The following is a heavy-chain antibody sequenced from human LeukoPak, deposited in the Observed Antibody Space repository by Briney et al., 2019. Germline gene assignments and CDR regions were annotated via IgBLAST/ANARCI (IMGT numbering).Heavy chain of an antibody. J-gene: IGHJ6*02. CDR3: ARDRGYGSGSSYGMDV. Sequence: GGSLRLSCAASGFTFSSYEMNWVRQAPGKGLEWVSYFSSSGSTIYYADSVKGRFTISRDNAKNSLYLQMNSLRAEDTAVYYCARDRGYGSGSSYGMDVWGQGTTVTVSS. CDR1: GFTFSSYE. D-gene: IGHD3-10*01. V-gene: IGHV3-48*03. CDR2: FSSSGSTI.